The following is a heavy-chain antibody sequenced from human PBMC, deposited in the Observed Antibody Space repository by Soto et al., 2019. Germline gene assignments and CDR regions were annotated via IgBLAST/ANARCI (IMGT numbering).Heavy chain of an antibody. V-gene: IGHV3-48*01. D-gene: IGHD6-6*01. CDR2: ISSSSSTI. CDR1: GFTFSSYS. J-gene: IGHJ6*03. CDR3: ARDQGLAARPCCNYYYYMDV. Sequence: GGSLRLSCAASGFTFSSYSMNWVRQAPGKGLEWVSYISSSSSTIYYADSVKGRFTISRDNAKNSLYLQMNSLRAEDTAVYYCARDQGLAARPCCNYYYYMDVWGKGTTVTVSS.